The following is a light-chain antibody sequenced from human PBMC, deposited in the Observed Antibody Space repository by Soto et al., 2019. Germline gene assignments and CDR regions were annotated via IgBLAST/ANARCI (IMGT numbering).Light chain of an antibody. J-gene: IGKJ1*01. V-gene: IGKV3-20*01. CDR3: QQYGTSPRT. Sequence: IVMTQSPATLSVSPGERATLSCRASQSVSSNLAWYQQKPGQSPRLLIYGASSRATGIPDRFSGRGSGTDFTLTISRLEPEDFAVYFRQQYGTSPRTIGQGNKV. CDR1: QSVSSN. CDR2: GAS.